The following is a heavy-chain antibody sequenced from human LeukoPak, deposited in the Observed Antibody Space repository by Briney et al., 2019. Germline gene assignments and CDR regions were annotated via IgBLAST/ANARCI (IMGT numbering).Heavy chain of an antibody. D-gene: IGHD2-2*01. Sequence: PGGSLRLSCAASAFTFSSYWMSWVRQAPGKGLEWVANIKQDGSEKYYVDSVKGRFTISRDNAKNSLYLQMNSLRAEDTAVYYCAREAGYCSSTSCYNWFDPWGQGTLVTVSS. J-gene: IGHJ5*02. CDR3: AREAGYCSSTSCYNWFDP. V-gene: IGHV3-7*01. CDR1: AFTFSSYW. CDR2: IKQDGSEK.